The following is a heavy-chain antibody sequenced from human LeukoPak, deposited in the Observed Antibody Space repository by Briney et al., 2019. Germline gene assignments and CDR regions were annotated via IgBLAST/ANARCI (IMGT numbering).Heavy chain of an antibody. V-gene: IGHV4-30-4*01. Sequence: TSETLSLTCTVSGGSISSGDYYWSWIRQPPGKGLEWIGYIYYSGSTYYNPSLKSRVTISVDTSKNQFSLKLSSVTAADTAVYYCARAQSYGDPLYPDYWGQGTLVTVSS. CDR3: ARAQSYGDPLYPDY. CDR1: GGSISSGDYY. J-gene: IGHJ4*02. CDR2: IYYSGST. D-gene: IGHD4-17*01.